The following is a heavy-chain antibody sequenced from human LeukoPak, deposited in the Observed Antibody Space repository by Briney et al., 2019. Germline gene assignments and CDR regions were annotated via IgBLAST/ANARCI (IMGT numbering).Heavy chain of an antibody. J-gene: IGHJ4*02. V-gene: IGHV3-74*01. Sequence: GGSLRLSCAASGFTFSIYWMHRVRQAPGKGLVWVSRIYTDGSRRSYADSVKGRFTISRDNAKNTVYLQMNSLRAEDTAVYYCASASSHRIAAGGDYWGQGTLVTVSS. CDR1: GFTFSIYW. D-gene: IGHD6-13*01. CDR2: IYTDGSRR. CDR3: ASASSHRIAAGGDY.